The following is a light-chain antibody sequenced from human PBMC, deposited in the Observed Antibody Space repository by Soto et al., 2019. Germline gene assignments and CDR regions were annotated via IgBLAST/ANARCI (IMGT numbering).Light chain of an antibody. CDR2: GNN. J-gene: IGLJ1*01. Sequence: QSVLAQPPSVSGSPGRRVTISCTGSSSSIGAGYDVHWYQQLPGTAPKLLIYGNNNRPSGVPDRFSGSKSGTSASLAITGLQAEDEADYYCQSYDSSLNYVFGTGTKVTVL. CDR1: SSSIGAGYD. V-gene: IGLV1-40*01. CDR3: QSYDSSLNYV.